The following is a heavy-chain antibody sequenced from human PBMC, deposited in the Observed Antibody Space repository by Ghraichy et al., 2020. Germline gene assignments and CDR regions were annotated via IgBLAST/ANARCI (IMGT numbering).Heavy chain of an antibody. CDR3: ARGGRYFDV. CDR2: INYSGST. V-gene: IGHV4-34*01. J-gene: IGHJ2*01. Sequence: SETLSLTCAVYGESFSDYYWSWIRQPPGKGLEWIGEINYSGSTNYNPSLKSRVTISIDTSKNQFSLKLSSVTAADTAVYFCARGGRYFDVWGRGTLVTVSS. CDR1: GESFSDYY.